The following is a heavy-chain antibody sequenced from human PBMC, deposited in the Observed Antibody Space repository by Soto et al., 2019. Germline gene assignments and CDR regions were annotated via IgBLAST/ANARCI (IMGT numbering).Heavy chain of an antibody. CDR3: ARRSSSSSSYYYYGMDV. CDR1: GYTFTSYG. CDR2: ISAYNGNT. Sequence: GASVKVSCKASGYTFTSYGISWVRQAPGQGLEWMGWISAYNGNTNYAQKLQGRVTMTTDTSTSTAHMELGSLRSDDTAVYYCARRSSSSSSYYYYGMDVWGQGTTVTVSS. J-gene: IGHJ6*02. V-gene: IGHV1-18*01. D-gene: IGHD6-6*01.